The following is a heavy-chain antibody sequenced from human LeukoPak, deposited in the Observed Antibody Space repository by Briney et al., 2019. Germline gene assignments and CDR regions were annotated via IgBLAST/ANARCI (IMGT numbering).Heavy chain of an antibody. Sequence: SETLSLTCTVSGGSISSYYWSWIRQPPGKGLEWIGYIYYSGTTNYNPSLKSRVTIPVDTSKNQFSLKLSSVTAADTAVYYCARGSYGDPFDYWGQGTLVTVSS. V-gene: IGHV4-59*01. CDR3: ARGSYGDPFDY. J-gene: IGHJ4*02. CDR1: GGSISSYY. D-gene: IGHD4-17*01. CDR2: IYYSGTT.